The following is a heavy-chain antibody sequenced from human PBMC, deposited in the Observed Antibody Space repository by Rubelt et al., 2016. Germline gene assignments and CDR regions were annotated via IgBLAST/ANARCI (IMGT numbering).Heavy chain of an antibody. Sequence: QLQLQESGPGLVKPSETLSLTCTVSGGSISSSSYYWGWIRQPPGQGLEWLSAISGSGGSTYYADYVKGRFTISRGHAKNSLSLQMNSLRAEDTAVYHCVTFSGESSAYYMMWDCWGQGTLVTVSS. V-gene: IGHV4-39*01. CDR2: SGSGGST. CDR1: GGSISSSSYY. D-gene: IGHD3-3*01. CDR3: VTFSGESSAYYMMWDC. J-gene: IGHJ4*02.